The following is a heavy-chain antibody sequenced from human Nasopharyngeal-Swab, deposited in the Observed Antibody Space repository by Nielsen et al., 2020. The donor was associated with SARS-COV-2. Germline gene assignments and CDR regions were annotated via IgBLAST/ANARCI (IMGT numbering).Heavy chain of an antibody. D-gene: IGHD6-13*01. CDR2: ISGSGGDT. J-gene: IGHJ4*02. Sequence: GASLKISCAASGFSFSTYAMSWVRQAPGKGLEWVSAISGSGGDTYYADSVKGRFTISRDNSKNTLYLRMNSLRAEDTAVYYCAKDGSSSPTYWGQGTLVTVSS. V-gene: IGHV3-23*01. CDR1: GFSFSTYA. CDR3: AKDGSSSPTY.